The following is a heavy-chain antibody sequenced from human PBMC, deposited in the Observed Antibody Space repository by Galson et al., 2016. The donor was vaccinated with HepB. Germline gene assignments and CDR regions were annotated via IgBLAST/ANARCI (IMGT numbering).Heavy chain of an antibody. CDR1: GFTFSSYV. CDR2: ISGSGEHT. V-gene: IGHV3-23*01. CDR3: AKGSIWVSAALYGMDV. J-gene: IGHJ6*02. Sequence: SLRLSCAASGFTFSSYVMSWVRQAPGKGLEWVSGISGSGEHTYYADNVKGRFTISRDNSKTTHYVQMTSLRVEDTAVYYCAKGSIWVSAALYGMDVWGQGTTVTVSS. D-gene: IGHD2-21*01.